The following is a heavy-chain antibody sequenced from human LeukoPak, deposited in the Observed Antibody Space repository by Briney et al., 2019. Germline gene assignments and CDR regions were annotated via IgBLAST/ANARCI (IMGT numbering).Heavy chain of an antibody. CDR2: INPSGGST. CDR3: ARTRVVPAAMDD. J-gene: IGHJ4*02. Sequence: ASVKVSCKASGYTFTSYYMHWVRQAPGQGLEWMGIINPSGGSTSYAQKFQGRVTMTTDTSTSTAYMELRSLRSDDTAVYYCARTRVVPAAMDDWGQGTLVTVSS. V-gene: IGHV1-46*01. CDR1: GYTFTSYY. D-gene: IGHD2-2*01.